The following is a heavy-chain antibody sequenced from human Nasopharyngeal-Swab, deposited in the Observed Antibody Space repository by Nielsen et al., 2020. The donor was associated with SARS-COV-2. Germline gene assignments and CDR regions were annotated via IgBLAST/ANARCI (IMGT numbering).Heavy chain of an antibody. Sequence: GGSLRLSCAPSGFTFSDYWMHWVRQAPGKGLVWVSRINPAGSTTDYEDSVRGRFTISRDNAKNTLYLQMNSLTVEDSAVYFCTRAGSYRFDYWGQGTLLTVSS. D-gene: IGHD1-26*01. J-gene: IGHJ4*02. CDR2: INPAGSTT. CDR3: TRAGSYRFDY. CDR1: GFTFSDYW. V-gene: IGHV3-74*01.